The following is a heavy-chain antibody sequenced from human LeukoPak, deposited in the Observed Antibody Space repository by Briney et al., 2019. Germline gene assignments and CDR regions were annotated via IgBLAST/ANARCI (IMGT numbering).Heavy chain of an antibody. Sequence: SQTPSLTCAISGDSVSSNSAAWNWIRQSPSRGLEWLGRTYYRSKWYNDYAVSVKSRITINPDTSKNQFSLQLNSVTPADTAVYYCASRAYYDSSGPPETQNYFDYWGQGTLVTVSS. V-gene: IGHV6-1*01. D-gene: IGHD3-22*01. CDR2: TYYRSKWYN. J-gene: IGHJ4*02. CDR3: ASRAYYDSSGPPETQNYFDY. CDR1: GDSVSSNSAA.